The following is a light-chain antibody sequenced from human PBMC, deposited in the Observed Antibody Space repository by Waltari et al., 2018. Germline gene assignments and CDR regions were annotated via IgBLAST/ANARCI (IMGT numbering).Light chain of an antibody. CDR3: NSRDSSGNHPWV. Sequence: SSELTQDPAVSVALGQTVRITCQGASLRSYYASWYQQKPGQAPVLVSDGKNNRPSGIPDRFSGSSSGNTASLTITGAQAEDEADYYCNSRDSSGNHPWVFGGGTKLTVL. CDR2: GKN. CDR1: SLRSYY. V-gene: IGLV3-19*01. J-gene: IGLJ3*02.